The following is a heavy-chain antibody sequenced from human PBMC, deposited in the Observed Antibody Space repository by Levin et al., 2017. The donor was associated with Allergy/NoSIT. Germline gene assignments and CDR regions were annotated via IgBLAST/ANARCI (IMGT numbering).Heavy chain of an antibody. CDR3: ARGDVFY. Sequence: GASVKVSCAASGFTFSSYSMNWVRQAPGKGLEWVSYISSSSSTIYYADSVKGRFTISRDNAKNSLYLQMNSLRDEDTAVYYCARGDVFYWGQGTLVTVSS. D-gene: IGHD3-10*01. CDR1: GFTFSSYS. CDR2: ISSSSSTI. J-gene: IGHJ4*02. V-gene: IGHV3-48*02.